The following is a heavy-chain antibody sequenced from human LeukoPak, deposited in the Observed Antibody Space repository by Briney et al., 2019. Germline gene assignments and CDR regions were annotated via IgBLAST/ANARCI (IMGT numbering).Heavy chain of an antibody. V-gene: IGHV4-59*01. D-gene: IGHD6-19*01. CDR2: IYYSGST. J-gene: IGHJ4*02. Sequence: SETLSLTCTVSGVSISGYYWSWIRQPPGKGLEWIGYIYYSGSTNYNPSLKSRVTISIDTSKNQFSLKLSSVTAADTAVYYCARSGWQGNVDYWGQGTLVTVSS. CDR1: GVSISGYY. CDR3: ARSGWQGNVDY.